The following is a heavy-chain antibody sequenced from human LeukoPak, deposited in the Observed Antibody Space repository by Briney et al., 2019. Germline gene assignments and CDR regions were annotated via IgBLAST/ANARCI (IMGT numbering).Heavy chain of an antibody. D-gene: IGHD3-10*01. Sequence: SETLSLTCTVSGGSISSYYWSWIRQPPGKGLEWIGYIYYSGSTNYNPSLKSRVTISVDTSKNQFSLKLSSVTAADTAVYYRARAKFPGDVFDYWGQGTLVTVSS. J-gene: IGHJ4*02. CDR3: ARAKFPGDVFDY. CDR1: GGSISSYY. CDR2: IYYSGST. V-gene: IGHV4-59*01.